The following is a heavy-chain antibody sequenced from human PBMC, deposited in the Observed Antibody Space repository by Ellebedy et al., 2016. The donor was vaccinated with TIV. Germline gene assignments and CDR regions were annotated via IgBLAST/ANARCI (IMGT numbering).Heavy chain of an antibody. D-gene: IGHD6-19*01. Sequence: MPSETLSLTCAVYGGSFSGYYWSWIRQPPGKGLEWIGEINHSGSTNYNPSLKSRVTISVDTSKNQFSLKLSSVTAADTAVYYCARAVAGTLPFDYWGQGTLVTVSS. J-gene: IGHJ4*02. CDR2: INHSGST. CDR1: GGSFSGYY. V-gene: IGHV4-34*01. CDR3: ARAVAGTLPFDY.